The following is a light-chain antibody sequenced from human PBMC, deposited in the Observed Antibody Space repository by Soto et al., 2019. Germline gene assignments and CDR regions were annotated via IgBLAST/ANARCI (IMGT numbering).Light chain of an antibody. CDR1: QSVSSY. CDR2: DAS. V-gene: IGKV3-11*01. Sequence: EIVLTQSPATLSLSPGERATLSCRASQSVSSYLAWYQQKPGQAPRLLIYDASNRATGIPARFSGSGSGTDFTLTISSLEHDDFAVYYCQRRSNWLTFGGGTKVEIK. CDR3: QRRSNWLT. J-gene: IGKJ4*01.